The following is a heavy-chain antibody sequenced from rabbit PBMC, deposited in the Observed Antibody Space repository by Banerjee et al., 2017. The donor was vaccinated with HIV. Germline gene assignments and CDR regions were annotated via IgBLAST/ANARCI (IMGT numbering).Heavy chain of an antibody. J-gene: IGHJ4*01. V-gene: IGHV1S45*01. CDR1: GFDFSSYYM. D-gene: IGHD1-1*01. Sequence: QEQLRETGGGLVQPGGSLTLSCKASGFDFSSYYMSWVRQAPGKGLEWIACMDAGSSGTTNYASWAKGRFTISKTSSTTVTLQMTSLTAADTATYFCARACDSSGAYSFNLWGQGTLVTVS. CDR3: ARACDSSGAYSFNL. CDR2: MDAGSSGTT.